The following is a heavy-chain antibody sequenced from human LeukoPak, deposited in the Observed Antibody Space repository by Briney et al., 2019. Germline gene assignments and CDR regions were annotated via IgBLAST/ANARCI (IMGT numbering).Heavy chain of an antibody. CDR2: INAGNGNT. CDR1: GYTFTSYA. V-gene: IGHV1-3*01. Sequence: ASVKVSCKASGYTFTSYAMHWVRQAPGQRLEWMGWINAGNGNTKYSQKFQGRVTITRDTSASTAYMELSSLRSDDTAVYYCARDSVIAAPDTPDYWGQGTLVTVSS. J-gene: IGHJ4*02. D-gene: IGHD2-21*01. CDR3: ARDSVIAAPDTPDY.